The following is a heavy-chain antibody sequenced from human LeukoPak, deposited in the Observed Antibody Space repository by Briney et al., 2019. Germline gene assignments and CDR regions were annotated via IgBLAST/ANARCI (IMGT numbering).Heavy chain of an antibody. Sequence: SETLSLTCNVSGDSLTSHFSSWIWQTPGKGLEWIGYVFHSGTTNYSPSLKSRVTISLDTSKKQFYLRLASVTAADTAVYYCARRMATVTDAFDIWGRGTMVSVSS. CDR2: VFHSGTT. CDR3: ARRMATVTDAFDI. D-gene: IGHD5-24*01. CDR1: GDSLTSHF. V-gene: IGHV4-59*08. J-gene: IGHJ3*02.